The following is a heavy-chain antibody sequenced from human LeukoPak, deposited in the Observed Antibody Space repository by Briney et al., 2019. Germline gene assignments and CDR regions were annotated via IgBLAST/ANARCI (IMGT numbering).Heavy chain of an antibody. CDR3: ARVSIAATGAFDY. Sequence: GGSLRLSCAASGFTFSSYSMNWVRQAPGKGLEWVSSISSSSSYIYYADSVKGRFTISRDTPKNLLYLQMNSLRAEDTAVYYCARVSIAATGAFDYWGQGTLVSVSS. CDR1: GFTFSSYS. D-gene: IGHD6-13*01. J-gene: IGHJ4*02. CDR2: ISSSSSYI. V-gene: IGHV3-21*01.